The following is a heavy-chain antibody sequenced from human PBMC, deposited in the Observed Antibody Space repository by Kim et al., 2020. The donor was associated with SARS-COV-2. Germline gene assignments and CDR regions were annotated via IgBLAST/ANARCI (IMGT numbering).Heavy chain of an antibody. CDR1: GGTFSSYA. D-gene: IGHD3-9*01. J-gene: IGHJ6*02. CDR2: IIPIFGTA. V-gene: IGHV1-69*13. CDR3: ARPSDILTGYPSYYYYYGMDV. Sequence: SVKVSCKASGGTFSSYAISWVRQAPGQGLEWMGGIIPIFGTANYAQKFQGRVTITADESTSTAYMELSSLRSEDTAVYYCARPSDILTGYPSYYYYYGMDVWGQGTTVTVSS.